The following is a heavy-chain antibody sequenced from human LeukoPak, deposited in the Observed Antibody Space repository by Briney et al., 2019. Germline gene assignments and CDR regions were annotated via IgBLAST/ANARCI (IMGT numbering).Heavy chain of an antibody. CDR3: ARGTIKTYGMDV. D-gene: IGHD1/OR15-1a*01. CDR1: GGTFSSYA. Sequence: ASVKVSCKASGGTFSSYAISWVRQAPGQGLEWMGIINPSGGSTSYTQKFQGRVTMTRDTSTSTVYMELSSLRSEDTAVYYCARGTIKTYGMDVWGQGTTVTVSS. CDR2: INPSGGST. J-gene: IGHJ6*02. V-gene: IGHV1-46*01.